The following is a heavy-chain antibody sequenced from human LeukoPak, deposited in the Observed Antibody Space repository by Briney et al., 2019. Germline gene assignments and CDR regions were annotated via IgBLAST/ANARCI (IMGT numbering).Heavy chain of an antibody. D-gene: IGHD1-26*01. CDR1: GYSISSGYY. J-gene: IGHJ3*02. Sequence: SETLSLTCTVSGYSISSGYYWGWIRQPPGKGLEWIGSIYHSGSTYYNPSLKSRVTISVDTSKNQFSLKLSSVTAADTAVYYCARGLGATRAFDIWGQGTMVTVSS. CDR2: IYHSGST. CDR3: ARGLGATRAFDI. V-gene: IGHV4-38-2*02.